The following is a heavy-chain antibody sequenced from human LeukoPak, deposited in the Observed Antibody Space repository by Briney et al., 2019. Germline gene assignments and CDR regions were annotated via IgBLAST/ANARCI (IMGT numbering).Heavy chain of an antibody. J-gene: IGHJ4*02. CDR1: EFTFSNYW. CDR3: TRVGHNFVWDL. CDR2: ISADGSKT. Sequence: PGGSLRLSCAASEFTFSNYWMYWVRLIPGKGLVWVSRISADGSKTNYADSVLGRFTISRDNAKSTLYLQMNSLRPEDTAVYYCTRVGHNFVWDLWGQGTLVTVSS. V-gene: IGHV3-74*01. D-gene: IGHD3-16*01.